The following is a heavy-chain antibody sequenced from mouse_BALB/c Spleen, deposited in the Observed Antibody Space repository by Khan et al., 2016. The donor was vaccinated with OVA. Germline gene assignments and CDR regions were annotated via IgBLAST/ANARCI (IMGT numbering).Heavy chain of an antibody. J-gene: IGHJ3*01. CDR2: INPSNGGS. Sequence: QVQLQQSGAELVKPGASVKLSCKASGYTFTSYYIYWVKQRPGQGLEWIGEINPSNGGSNFNEKFKNKATLTVDKSSSTTYMQLSSLTSEDSADYYCRRGGYSSFAYWGQGTLVTVSA. D-gene: IGHD1-3*01. CDR3: RRGGYSSFAY. CDR1: GYTFTSYY. V-gene: IGHV1S81*02.